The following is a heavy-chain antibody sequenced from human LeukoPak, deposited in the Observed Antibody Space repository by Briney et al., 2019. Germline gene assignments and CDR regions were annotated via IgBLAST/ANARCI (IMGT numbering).Heavy chain of an antibody. D-gene: IGHD6-25*01. CDR3: ASSGQRLLREGMDV. J-gene: IGHJ6*02. Sequence: ASVKVSCKASGYTFTSYGISWVRQAPGQGLEWMGWISAYNGNTNYAQKLQGRVTMTTDTSTSTAYMELRSLRSEDTAVYYCASSGQRLLREGMDVWGQGTTVTVSS. CDR1: GYTFTSYG. V-gene: IGHV1-18*01. CDR2: ISAYNGNT.